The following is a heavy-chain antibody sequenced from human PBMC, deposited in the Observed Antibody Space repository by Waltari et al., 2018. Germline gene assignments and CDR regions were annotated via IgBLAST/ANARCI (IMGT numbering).Heavy chain of an antibody. CDR3: ATDPGEQQLGSFDY. D-gene: IGHD6-13*01. J-gene: IGHJ4*02. Sequence: QVQLVQSGAEVKKPGASVKVPCKVSGYTLPELSMPWVRQAPGKGREWMGVFEPEDGEKIYAQKFQGRVTMTEDTSTDTAYMELSSLRSEDTAVYYCATDPGEQQLGSFDYWGQGTLVTVSS. CDR1: GYTLPELS. CDR2: FEPEDGEK. V-gene: IGHV1-24*01.